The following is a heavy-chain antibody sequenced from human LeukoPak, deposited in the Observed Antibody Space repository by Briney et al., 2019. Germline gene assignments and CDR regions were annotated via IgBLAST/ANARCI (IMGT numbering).Heavy chain of an antibody. J-gene: IGHJ4*02. D-gene: IGHD3-22*01. Sequence: GGSLRLSCAGSGFTFSSYAMSWVRQAPGKGLEWVSAISGSGGSTYYAGSVKGRFTISRDNSKNTLYLQMNSLRAEDTAVYYCAKYFYGSYYYDSSGYYYSPFDYWGQGTLVTVSS. CDR3: AKYFYGSYYYDSSGYYYSPFDY. V-gene: IGHV3-23*01. CDR2: ISGSGGST. CDR1: GFTFSSYA.